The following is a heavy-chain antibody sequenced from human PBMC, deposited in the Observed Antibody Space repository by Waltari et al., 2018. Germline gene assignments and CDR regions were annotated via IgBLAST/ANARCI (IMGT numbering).Heavy chain of an antibody. CDR2: IYHSGST. CDR3: ARGGDCGGDCYNIWFDP. CDR1: GYSISSGYY. V-gene: IGHV4-38-2*02. Sequence: QVQLQESGPGLVKPSETLSLTCTVSGYSISSGYYWGWIRQPPGKGLEWIGSIYHSGSTYYNPSLKSRVTISVDTSKNQFSLKLSSVTAADTAVYYCARGGDCGGDCYNIWFDPWGQGTLVTVSS. J-gene: IGHJ5*02. D-gene: IGHD2-21*01.